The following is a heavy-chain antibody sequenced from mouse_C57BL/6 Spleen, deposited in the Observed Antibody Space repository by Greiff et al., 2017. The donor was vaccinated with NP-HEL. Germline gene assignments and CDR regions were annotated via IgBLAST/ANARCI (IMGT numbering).Heavy chain of an antibody. CDR1: GYAFSSSW. D-gene: IGHD1-1*01. V-gene: IGHV1-82*01. CDR2: IYTGDGDT. CDR3: ARSITTVVATDWYFDV. J-gene: IGHJ1*03. Sequence: QVQLQQSGPELVKPGASVKISCKASGYAFSSSWMNWVKQRPGKGLEWIGRIYTGDGDTNYNGKVKGKATLTADKASSTAYMQLSSLKSEDSAVYFCARSITTVVATDWYFDVWGTGTTVTVSS.